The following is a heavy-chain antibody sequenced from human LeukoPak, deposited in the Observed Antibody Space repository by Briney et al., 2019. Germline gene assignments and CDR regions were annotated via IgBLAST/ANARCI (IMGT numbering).Heavy chain of an antibody. J-gene: IGHJ4*02. CDR3: ASSRGELLDY. V-gene: IGHV3-30*02. CDR2: IRYDGNNK. D-gene: IGHD1-26*01. Sequence: GGSLRLSCAASGFIFSSYGMHWVRQAPGKGLERVTFIRYDGNNKYYADSVKGRFTVSRDNSKNTLSLQMNSLRGDDTAVYYCASSRGELLDYWGQGTLVTVSS. CDR1: GFIFSSYG.